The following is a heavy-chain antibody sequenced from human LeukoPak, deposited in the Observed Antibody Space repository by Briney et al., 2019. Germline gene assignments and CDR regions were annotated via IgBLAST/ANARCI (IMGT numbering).Heavy chain of an antibody. J-gene: IGHJ5*02. CDR1: VGSISRSSYY. CDR2: IYYSGST. D-gene: IGHD4-17*01. Sequence: SETLSLTCTVSVGSISRSSYYWGWLRQPPRKGLEWVGSIYYSGSTYYNPSLKSLVTISVDTSKNQFSLKLSSVTGADTAVYYCARLAGYGDYDNWFDPWGQGTLVTVSS. V-gene: IGHV4-39*07. CDR3: ARLAGYGDYDNWFDP.